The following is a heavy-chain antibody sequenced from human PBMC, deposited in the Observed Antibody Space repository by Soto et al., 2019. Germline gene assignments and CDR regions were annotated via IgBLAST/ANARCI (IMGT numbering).Heavy chain of an antibody. D-gene: IGHD3-22*01. J-gene: IGHJ6*02. V-gene: IGHV1-2*04. CDR3: ARGNDSSGRNYYYYGMDG. CDR2: INPNSGGT. Sequence: ASVKVSCKASGYTFTSYGISWVRQAPGQGLEWMGWINPNSGGTNYAQKFQGWVTMTRDTSISTAYMELSRLRSDDTAVYYCARGNDSSGRNYYYYGMDGWRQGTTVTVSS. CDR1: GYTFTSYG.